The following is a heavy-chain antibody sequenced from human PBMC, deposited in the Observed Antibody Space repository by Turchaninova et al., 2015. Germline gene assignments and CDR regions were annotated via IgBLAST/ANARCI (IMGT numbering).Heavy chain of an antibody. J-gene: IGHJ3*02. CDR3: ARVNSFDDXFAFXX. V-gene: IGHV1-2*02. Sequence: QVQLVQSGAEVKKPGASVKVSCKASGYTFNGYYMHWVRQAPGQGLEWMGWINPNSGGTNYAXXCQGXXNKXXXTSXSTAYXXLSXXXSYDTAVXXXARVNSFDDXFAFXXWGQGXMVTVSS. CDR1: GYTFNGYY. CDR2: INPNSGGT. D-gene: IGHD5/OR15-5a*01.